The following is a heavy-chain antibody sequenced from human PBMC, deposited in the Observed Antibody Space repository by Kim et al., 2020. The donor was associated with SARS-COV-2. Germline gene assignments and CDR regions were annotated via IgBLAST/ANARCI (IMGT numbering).Heavy chain of an antibody. D-gene: IGHD3-9*01. CDR2: INPNSGGT. J-gene: IGHJ4*02. CDR3: ARDRHWGDYFDWLFPRFDY. Sequence: ASVKVSCKASGYTFTGYYMHWVRQAPGQGLEWMGWINPNSGGTNYAQKFQGRVTMTRDTSISTAYMELSRLRSDDTAVYYCARDRHWGDYFDWLFPRFDYWGQGTLVTVSS. CDR1: GYTFTGYY. V-gene: IGHV1-2*02.